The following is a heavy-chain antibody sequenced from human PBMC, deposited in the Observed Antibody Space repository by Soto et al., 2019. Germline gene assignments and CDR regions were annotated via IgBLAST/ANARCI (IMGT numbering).Heavy chain of an antibody. Sequence: EVQLVESGGVVVQPGGSLRLSCAASGFTFDDYTMHWFRQAPGKGLEWVSLISWDGSGTYYADSVKGRFTISRDKSKNSLYLQMNSLRTEDTALYYCAKDFYYGSGSYTGSGAFDIWGQGTMVTVSS. J-gene: IGHJ3*02. CDR1: GFTFDDYT. CDR3: AKDFYYGSGSYTGSGAFDI. CDR2: ISWDGSGT. D-gene: IGHD3-10*01. V-gene: IGHV3-43*01.